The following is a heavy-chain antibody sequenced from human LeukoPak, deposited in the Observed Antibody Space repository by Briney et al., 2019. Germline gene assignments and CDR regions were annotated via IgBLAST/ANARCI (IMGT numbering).Heavy chain of an antibody. CDR2: IYHSGST. Sequence: PSGTLSLTCAVSGGSTSSSNWWSWVRQPPGKGLEWIGEIYHSGSTNYNPSLKSRVTISVDTSKNQFSLKLSSVTAADTAVYYCARAGATSEYFDYWGQGTLVTVSS. D-gene: IGHD1-26*01. CDR1: GGSTSSSNW. V-gene: IGHV4-4*02. CDR3: ARAGATSEYFDY. J-gene: IGHJ4*02.